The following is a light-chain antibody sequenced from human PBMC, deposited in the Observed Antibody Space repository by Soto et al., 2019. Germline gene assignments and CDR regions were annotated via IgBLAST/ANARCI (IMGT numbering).Light chain of an antibody. V-gene: IGKV1-16*02. CDR1: QGISNQ. J-gene: IGKJ4*01. CDR2: DAS. CDR3: QQYDNLPLT. Sequence: DIQMTQSPSSLSASVGDRVTITCRASQGISNQLDWFQQKPGKAPKTLIYDASSLHSGVPSKFSGSGSGTDFTLTISSLQPEDFATYYCQQYDNLPLTFGGGTKVDIK.